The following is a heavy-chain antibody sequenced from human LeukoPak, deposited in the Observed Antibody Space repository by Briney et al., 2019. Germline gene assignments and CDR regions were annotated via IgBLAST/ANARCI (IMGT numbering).Heavy chain of an antibody. CDR3: AKDYSSGGGYFDY. CDR2: ISWNSGSI. J-gene: IGHJ4*02. V-gene: IGHV3-9*01. D-gene: IGHD6-19*01. CDR1: GFTFDDYA. Sequence: GGSLRLSCAASGFTFDDYAMHWVRQAPGKGLEWVSGISWNSGSIGYADSVKGRFTISRDNAKNSLYLQMNSLRAEDTALYYCAKDYSSGGGYFDYWGQGTLVTVSS.